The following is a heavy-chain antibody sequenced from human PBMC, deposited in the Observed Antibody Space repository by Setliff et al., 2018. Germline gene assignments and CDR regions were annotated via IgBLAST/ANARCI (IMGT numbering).Heavy chain of an antibody. D-gene: IGHD3-22*01. CDR3: ARDRISRYYDSGAHAFDI. V-gene: IGHV3-7*03. CDR2: IRGDGSEK. Sequence: GGSLRLSCAASAFTFKNYWMSWVRQAPGKGLEWVANIRGDGSEKFYLDSVKGRFTISRDNAKNSLYLQMNSLRAEDTAVYYCARDRISRYYDSGAHAFDIWGQGTMVTVSS. J-gene: IGHJ3*02. CDR1: AFTFKNYW.